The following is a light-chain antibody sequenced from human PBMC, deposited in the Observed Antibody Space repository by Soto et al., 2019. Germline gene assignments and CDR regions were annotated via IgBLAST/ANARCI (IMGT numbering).Light chain of an antibody. J-gene: IGKJ5*01. CDR2: DTY. CDR1: QSVRSK. V-gene: IGKV3-15*01. Sequence: EILLTQSPASLSVSPGERATLSCRASQSVRSKVAWYQQKPGQAPRLVIYDTYIRATGIPARFSRGGFGTEFTPTISSLQPEDFAVYYCEQYNNWFPITFGQGTRLEI. CDR3: EQYNNWFPIT.